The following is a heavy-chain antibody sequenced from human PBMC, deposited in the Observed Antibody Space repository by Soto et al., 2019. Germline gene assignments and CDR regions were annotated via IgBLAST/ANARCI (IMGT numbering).Heavy chain of an antibody. J-gene: IGHJ4*02. Sequence: PSETLSLTCTVSGGSIINHYCSWFRQPPGKGLEWIGYISHSGSTSYNPSLMSRVTMSVDTSKTQFSLMLDSVTAADTAVYYCASRGTTTYCSGGSCYARGFDYWGQGTLVTVSS. CDR3: ASRGTTTYCSGGSCYARGFDY. CDR1: GGSIINHY. CDR2: ISHSGST. V-gene: IGHV4-4*09. D-gene: IGHD2-15*01.